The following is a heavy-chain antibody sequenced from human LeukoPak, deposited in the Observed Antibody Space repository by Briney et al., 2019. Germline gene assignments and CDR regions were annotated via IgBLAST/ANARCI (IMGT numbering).Heavy chain of an antibody. CDR3: ARVADFWRGYYDY. CDR2: IYYSGSSG. D-gene: IGHD3-3*01. V-gene: IGHV4-59*01. CDR1: GGSLSSYY. Sequence: KPSETLSLTCKVSGGSLSSYYWSWIRQPPGKGLEYIGYIYYSGSSGSYNPSLKSRVTISVDTSKNRFSLKLSSVTAADTAVYYCARVADFWRGYYDYWGQGTLVTVSS. J-gene: IGHJ4*02.